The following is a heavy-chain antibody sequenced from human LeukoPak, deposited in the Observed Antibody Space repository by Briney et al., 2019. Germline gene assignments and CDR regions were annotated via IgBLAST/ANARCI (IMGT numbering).Heavy chain of an antibody. CDR1: GGSISSFY. J-gene: IGHJ4*02. Sequence: SETLSLTCTVSGGSISSFYWSWIRQPAGKGLEWVGRIYTSGSTNYNPSLKSRVTMSLDTSKNQFSLKLSSVTAADTAVYYCARGWGSAWYYFDFWGQGTLVTVSS. V-gene: IGHV4-4*07. D-gene: IGHD6-19*01. CDR2: IYTSGST. CDR3: ARGWGSAWYYFDF.